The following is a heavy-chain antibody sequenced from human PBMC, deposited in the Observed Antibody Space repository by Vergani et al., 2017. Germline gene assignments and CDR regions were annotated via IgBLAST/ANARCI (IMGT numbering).Heavy chain of an antibody. V-gene: IGHV1-24*01. J-gene: IGHJ6*02. Sequence: QVQLVQSGAEVKKPGASVKVSCKVSGYTLTELSMHWVRQAPGKGLEWMGGFDPEDGETIYAQKFQGRVTITADKSTSTAYMELSSLRSEDTAVYYCARVYYYYYGMDVWGQGTTVTVSS. CDR3: ARVYYYYYGMDV. CDR1: GYTLTELS. CDR2: FDPEDGET.